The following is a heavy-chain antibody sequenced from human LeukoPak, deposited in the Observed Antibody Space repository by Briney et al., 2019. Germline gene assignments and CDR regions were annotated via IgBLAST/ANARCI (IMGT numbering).Heavy chain of an antibody. CDR1: GYTFSSYG. J-gene: IGHJ4*02. CDR3: ARGHPGYYDNSGYLPLDY. CDR2: ISAYSGNT. V-gene: IGHV1-18*01. D-gene: IGHD3-22*01. Sequence: ASVKVSCKAFGYTFSSYGISWVRQAPGQGLEWMGWISAYSGNTNYAQKLQGSVTMTADTSTNTAYMELRSLRSDDTAVYYCARGHPGYYDNSGYLPLDYWGQGTLVTASS.